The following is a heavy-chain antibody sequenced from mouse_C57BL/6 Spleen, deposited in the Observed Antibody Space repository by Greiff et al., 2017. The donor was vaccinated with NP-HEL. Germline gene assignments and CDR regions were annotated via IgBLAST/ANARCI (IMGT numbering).Heavy chain of an antibody. CDR1: GYTFTDYY. Sequence: VQLQQSGAELVRPGASVKLSCKASGYTFTDYYINWVKQRPGQGLEWIARIYPGSGNTYYNEKFKGKATLTAEKSSSTAYMKLSSLTSEDSAVYFCARRVDGQIAMDYWGQGTSVTVSS. V-gene: IGHV1-76*01. CDR3: ARRVDGQIAMDY. CDR2: IYPGSGNT. J-gene: IGHJ4*01. D-gene: IGHD2-3*01.